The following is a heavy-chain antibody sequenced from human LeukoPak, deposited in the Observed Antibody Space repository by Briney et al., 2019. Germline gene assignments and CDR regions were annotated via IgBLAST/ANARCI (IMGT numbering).Heavy chain of an antibody. D-gene: IGHD2-2*01. V-gene: IGHV1-8*03. Sequence: ASVKVSCKASGYTFTSYDINWVRQATGQGLEWMGWMNPNSGNIGYAQKFQGRVTITRNTSISTAYMELSSLRSEDTAVYYCARGFVVVPAAMGYWGQGTLVTVSS. CDR1: GYTFTSYD. CDR3: ARGFVVVPAAMGY. J-gene: IGHJ4*02. CDR2: MNPNSGNI.